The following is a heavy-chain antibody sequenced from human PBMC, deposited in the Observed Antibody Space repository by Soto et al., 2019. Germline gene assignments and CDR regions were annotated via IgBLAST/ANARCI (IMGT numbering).Heavy chain of an antibody. CDR3: ARGEITMVRGYRGLMDV. CDR1: GGSFSGYY. CDR2: INHSAST. J-gene: IGHJ6*02. V-gene: IGHV4-34*01. Sequence: QVQLQQWGAGLLKPSETLSLTCAVYGGSFSGYYWSWIRQPPGKGLEWIGEINHSASTNYNPSLKRRVTISVDTSKNQFSLKLSSVTAADTAVYYCARGEITMVRGYRGLMDVWGQGTTVTVSS. D-gene: IGHD3-10*01.